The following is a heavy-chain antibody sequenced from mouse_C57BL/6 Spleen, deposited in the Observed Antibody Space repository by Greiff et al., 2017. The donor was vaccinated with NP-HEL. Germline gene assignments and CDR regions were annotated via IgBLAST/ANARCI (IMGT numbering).Heavy chain of an antibody. D-gene: IGHD2-4*01. Sequence: EVKLMESGEGLVKPGGSLKLSCAASGFTFSSYAMSWVRQTPEKRLEWVAYISSGGDYIYYADTVKGRFTISRDKARNTLYLQMSSLKSEDTAMYYCTRDDYVGGFAYWGQGTLVTVSA. CDR3: TRDDYVGGFAY. CDR2: ISSGGDYI. V-gene: IGHV5-9-1*02. J-gene: IGHJ3*01. CDR1: GFTFSSYA.